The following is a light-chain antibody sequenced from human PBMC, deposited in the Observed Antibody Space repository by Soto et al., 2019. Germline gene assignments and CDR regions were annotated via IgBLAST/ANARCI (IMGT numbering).Light chain of an antibody. CDR3: HQTYSFPPT. J-gene: IGKJ2*01. Sequence: DIQMTQSPSSLSASVGDSVTITCRASQSISNYVNWYQHKLGKAPTLLIYAASVLQSGAPSKFSGGGSGTDFTLTITSLQPEDFAVYYCHQTYSFPPTFGQGTKLDI. CDR1: QSISNY. CDR2: AAS. V-gene: IGKV1-39*01.